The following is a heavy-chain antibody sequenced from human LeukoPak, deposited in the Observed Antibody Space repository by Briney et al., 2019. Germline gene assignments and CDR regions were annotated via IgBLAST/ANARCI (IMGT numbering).Heavy chain of an antibody. CDR3: AKVPFSDYGSGRLPFMDV. Sequence: GGSLRLSCAASGFTFSNAWMSWVRQAPGKGLEWVSTIDYSGGTTYYADSVKGRFTISRDNSKNTLYLQMSSLRAEDTAIHYCAKVPFSDYGSGRLPFMDVWGQGTTVAVSS. V-gene: IGHV3-23*01. D-gene: IGHD3-10*01. CDR1: GFTFSNAW. CDR2: IDYSGGTT. J-gene: IGHJ6*02.